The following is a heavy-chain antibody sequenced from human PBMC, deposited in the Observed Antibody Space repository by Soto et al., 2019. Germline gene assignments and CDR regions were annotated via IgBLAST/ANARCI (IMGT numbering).Heavy chain of an antibody. CDR1: GYTFTGYY. J-gene: IGHJ5*02. D-gene: IGHD5-18*01. Sequence: GASVKVSCKASGYTFTGYYMHWVRQAPGQGLEWMGWINPNSGGTNYAQKFQGRVTMTRDTSISTAYMELSRLRSDDTAVYYCARVGYSYGYGGWFDPWGQGTLVTVSS. CDR2: INPNSGGT. CDR3: ARVGYSYGYGGWFDP. V-gene: IGHV1-2*02.